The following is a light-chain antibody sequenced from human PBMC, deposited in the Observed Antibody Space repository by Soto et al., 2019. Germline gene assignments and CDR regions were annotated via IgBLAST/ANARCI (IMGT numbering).Light chain of an antibody. Sequence: DIQMTQSPSSLSASVGDRVTITCRASQNISSYLNWYQQKPGKAPKLLIYAASSLQSGVPSRFSGSGSGTEFTLTISSLQPEDFATYYCLQRYSTPRTFGQGTKVEIK. J-gene: IGKJ1*01. CDR2: AAS. V-gene: IGKV1-39*01. CDR1: QNISSY. CDR3: LQRYSTPRT.